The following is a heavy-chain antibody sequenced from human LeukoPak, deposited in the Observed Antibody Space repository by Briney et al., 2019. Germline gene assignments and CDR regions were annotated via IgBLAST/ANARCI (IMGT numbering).Heavy chain of an antibody. J-gene: IGHJ4*02. CDR2: IWYDGSNK. CDR3: ARDGFLTGNFDY. V-gene: IGHV3-33*01. D-gene: IGHD3-9*01. CDR1: GFTFSRYV. Sequence: GGSLRLSCAESGFTFSRYVMHWVRQAPGKGLEWVAVIWYDGSNKYYADSVKGRFTISRDNSKNTLYLQMNSLRAEDTAVYYCARDGFLTGNFDYWGQGTLVTVSS.